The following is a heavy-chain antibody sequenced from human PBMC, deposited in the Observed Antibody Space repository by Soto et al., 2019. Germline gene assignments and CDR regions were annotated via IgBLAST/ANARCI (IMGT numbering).Heavy chain of an antibody. CDR1: GFAFSSYW. D-gene: IGHD5-12*01. V-gene: IGHV3-74*01. CDR3: ARDGGYGTPFDY. CDR2: ITGDGINT. Sequence: EVQLVHSGGGLVQPGGSLRLSCAASGFAFSSYWLHWVRQAQGKGLMIVSRITGDGINTAYATSVKGRFTISRDNAKNMVYLQMDSLKAEDTAVYYCARDGGYGTPFDYWGQGALVTVSS. J-gene: IGHJ4*02.